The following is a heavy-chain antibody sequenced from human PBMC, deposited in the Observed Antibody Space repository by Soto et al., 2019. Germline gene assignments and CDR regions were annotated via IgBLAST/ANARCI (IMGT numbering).Heavy chain of an antibody. V-gene: IGHV3-21*01. CDR3: ARVEWCMLSGSAQPNYYYYYYMDV. Sequence: PGGSLRLSCAASGFTFSSYSMNRVRQAPGKGLEWVSSISSSSSYIYYADSVKGRFTISRDNAKNSLYLQMNSLRAEDTAVYYCARVEWCMLSGSAQPNYYYYYYMDVWGKGTTVTVSS. CDR1: GFTFSSYS. J-gene: IGHJ6*03. D-gene: IGHD2-8*01. CDR2: ISSSSSYI.